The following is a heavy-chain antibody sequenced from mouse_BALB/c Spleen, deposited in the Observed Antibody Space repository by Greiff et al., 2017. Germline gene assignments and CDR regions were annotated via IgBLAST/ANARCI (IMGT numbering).Heavy chain of an antibody. J-gene: IGHJ4*01. CDR2: IYPGDGDT. CDR1: GYTFTSYW. Sequence: VQLQQSGAELARPGASVKLSCKASGYTFTSYWMQWVKQRPGQGLEWIGAIYPGDGDTRHTQKFKGKATLTADKSSSTAYMQLSSLASEDSAVYYCARGDSPALYYYAMDYWGQGTSVTVSS. V-gene: IGHV1-87*01. D-gene: IGHD6-1*01. CDR3: ARGDSPALYYYAMDY.